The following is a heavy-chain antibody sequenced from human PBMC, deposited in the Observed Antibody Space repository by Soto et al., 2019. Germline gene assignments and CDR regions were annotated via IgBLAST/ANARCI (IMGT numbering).Heavy chain of an antibody. CDR2: TSGSGGRT. CDR1: GFTFSNYA. V-gene: IGHV3-23*01. D-gene: IGHD3-9*01. Sequence: GGSLRLSCAASGFTFSNYAMTWVRQALGKGLEWVSATSGSGGRTYYADSVKGRFTISRDNSKNTLYLQMNSLRAEDTAVYYCAKNQYYDILTGPYFDYWGQGTLVTVSS. CDR3: AKNQYYDILTGPYFDY. J-gene: IGHJ4*02.